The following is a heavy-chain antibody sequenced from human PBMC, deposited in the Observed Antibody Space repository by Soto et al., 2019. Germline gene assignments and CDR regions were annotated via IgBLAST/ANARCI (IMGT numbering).Heavy chain of an antibody. D-gene: IGHD6-19*01. J-gene: IGHJ6*02. CDR3: SRDWVQWLVPSYYYYSGMDV. CDR1: GYTFTGYY. CDR2: INPNSGGT. V-gene: IGHV1-2*04. Sequence: ASVKVSCKASGYTFTGYYMHWVRQAPGQGLERMGWINPNSGGTNYAQKFQGWVTMTRDTSISTAYMELSRLRSDDTAVYYCSRDWVQWLVPSYYYYSGMDVWGQGTTVTVSS.